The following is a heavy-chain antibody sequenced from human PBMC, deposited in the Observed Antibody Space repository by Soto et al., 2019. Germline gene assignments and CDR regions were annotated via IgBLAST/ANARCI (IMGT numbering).Heavy chain of an antibody. J-gene: IGHJ6*02. CDR3: AGGDYYHSSGYYFYYYTVDV. CDR1: GGSVSSSSYY. V-gene: IGHV4-39*01. CDR2: VYYGGST. D-gene: IGHD3-22*01. Sequence: SETLSLTCTVSGGSVSSSSYYWGWIRQPPGKGLEWIGNVYYGGSTYYNPSLKSRVTISVETSKSQFSLKLSSVTAADTAVYYCAGGDYYHSSGYYFYYYTVDVWGQGTTVTVSS.